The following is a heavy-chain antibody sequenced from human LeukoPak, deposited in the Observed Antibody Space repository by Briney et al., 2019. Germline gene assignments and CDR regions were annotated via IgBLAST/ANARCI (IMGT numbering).Heavy chain of an antibody. J-gene: IGHJ5*02. CDR1: GFTFSSYS. CDR3: ARVAQQWLEYPPTFYWFDP. V-gene: IGHV3-21*01. D-gene: IGHD6-19*01. CDR2: ISSSSSYI. Sequence: GGSLRLSCAASGFTFSSYSMNWVRQAPGKGLEWVSSISSSSSYIYYADSVKGRFTISRDNAKNSLYLQMNSLRAEDTAVYYCARVAQQWLEYPPTFYWFDPWGQGTLVTVSS.